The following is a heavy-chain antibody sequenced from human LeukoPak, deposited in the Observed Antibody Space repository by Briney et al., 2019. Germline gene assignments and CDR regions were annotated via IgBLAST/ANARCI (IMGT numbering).Heavy chain of an antibody. CDR3: ARAETRAGGSIWFDP. Sequence: SETLSLTCAVSGGSISSGGYSWNWIRQPPGKGLEWIGYIYHSGSTYYNPSLKSRVTISVDRSKNQFSLKLSSVTAADTAVYYCARAETRAGGSIWFDPWGQGTLVTVSS. V-gene: IGHV4-30-2*01. D-gene: IGHD2-15*01. CDR1: GGSISSGGYS. CDR2: IYHSGST. J-gene: IGHJ5*02.